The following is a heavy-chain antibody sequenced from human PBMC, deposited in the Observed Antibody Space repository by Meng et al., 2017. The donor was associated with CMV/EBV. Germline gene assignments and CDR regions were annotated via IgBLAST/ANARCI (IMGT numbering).Heavy chain of an antibody. CDR3: ARERDGYNPGAFDI. CDR2: TYYRSKWYN. Sequence: QTLSLTRAISGDSVSSNSAAWNWTRQSPARGLEWLGRTYYRSKWYNDYAVSVKSRITNNPDTAKNQFSLQLNSVTPEDTAVYYCARERDGYNPGAFDIWGQGTMVTVSS. V-gene: IGHV6-1*01. CDR1: GDSVSSNSAA. J-gene: IGHJ3*02. D-gene: IGHD5-24*01.